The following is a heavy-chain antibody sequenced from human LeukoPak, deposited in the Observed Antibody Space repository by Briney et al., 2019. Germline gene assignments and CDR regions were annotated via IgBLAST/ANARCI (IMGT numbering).Heavy chain of an antibody. Sequence: SETLSLTCAVYGGSFSGYYWSWIRQPPGKGLEWIGEINHSGSTYYNPSLKSRVTISVDTSKNQFSLKLSSVTAADTAVYYCARFPYYYYGSGSYAGTIDYWGQGTLVTVSS. CDR3: ARFPYYYYGSGSYAGTIDY. D-gene: IGHD3-10*01. J-gene: IGHJ4*02. V-gene: IGHV4-34*01. CDR2: INHSGST. CDR1: GGSFSGYY.